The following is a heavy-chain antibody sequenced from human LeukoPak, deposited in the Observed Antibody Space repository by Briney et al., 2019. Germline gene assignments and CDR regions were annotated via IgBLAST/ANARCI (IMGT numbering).Heavy chain of an antibody. J-gene: IGHJ4*02. CDR2: INPSGGST. CDR1: GYTFTSYY. Sequence: ASVKVSCKASGYTFTSYYMHWVRQAPGQGLEWMGIINPSGGSTSYAQKLQGRVTMTRDTSTSTVYMELSSLRSEDTAVYYCATEGLYDSSGYGLDYWGQGTLVTVSS. D-gene: IGHD3-22*01. V-gene: IGHV1-46*01. CDR3: ATEGLYDSSGYGLDY.